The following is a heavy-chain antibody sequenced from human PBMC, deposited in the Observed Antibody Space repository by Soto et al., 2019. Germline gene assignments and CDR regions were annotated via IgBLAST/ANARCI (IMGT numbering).Heavy chain of an antibody. D-gene: IGHD6-25*01. CDR1: GGSINTYY. J-gene: IGHJ4*02. CDR3: AGLRQRIDKIFDY. V-gene: IGHV4-59*08. CDR2: IYHSGST. Sequence: QVQLQESGPGLVKPSETLSLTCTVPGGSINTYYWSWIRQSPGKGLEWIGNIYHSGSTNYNPSLKCRVTISVDTSKSQFSLKLSSVTAADTAVYYCAGLRQRIDKIFDYWGQGTLVTVSS.